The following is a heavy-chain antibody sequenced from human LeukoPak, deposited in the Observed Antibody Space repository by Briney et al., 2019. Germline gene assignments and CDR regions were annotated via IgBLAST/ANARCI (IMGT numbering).Heavy chain of an antibody. CDR1: GYTFTSYG. CDR2: ISAYNGNT. Sequence: GASVKVSCKASGYTFTSYGISWVRQAPGQGLEWMGWISAYNGNTNYAQKFQGRVTITADKSTSTAYMELSSLRSEDTAMYYCARDRGYSGYDAGYYYYYMDVWGKGTTVTVSS. V-gene: IGHV1-18*01. D-gene: IGHD5-12*01. CDR3: ARDRGYSGYDAGYYYYYMDV. J-gene: IGHJ6*03.